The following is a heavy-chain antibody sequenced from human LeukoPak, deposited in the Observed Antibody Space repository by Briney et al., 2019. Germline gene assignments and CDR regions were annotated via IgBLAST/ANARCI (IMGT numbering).Heavy chain of an antibody. CDR1: RYTFTDYY. CDR2: INPNSGGT. CDR3: ARDKGGVVPAAIFFDP. Sequence: ASVKVSCKASRYTFTDYYMHWVRQAPGQGLEWMGWINPNSGGTNYAQKFQGRVTMTRDTSISTAYMELSRLRSDDTAVYYCARDKGGVVPAAIFFDPWGQGTLVTVSS. J-gene: IGHJ5*02. D-gene: IGHD2-2*01. V-gene: IGHV1-2*02.